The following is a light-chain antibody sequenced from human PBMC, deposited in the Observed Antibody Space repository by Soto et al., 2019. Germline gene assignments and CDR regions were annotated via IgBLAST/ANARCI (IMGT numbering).Light chain of an antibody. V-gene: IGLV2-14*03. J-gene: IGLJ1*01. CDR3: SSYTTSSTHV. Sequence: QSVLTQPASVSWPPGQSIAISCTGTSGEVGGYNYVSWYQQHPGKAPKLMIYDVSNRPSGVSNRFCGSKSGNTASLTISGLQSEDEADYYCSSYTTSSTHVFGTGTKATVL. CDR1: SGEVGGYNY. CDR2: DVS.